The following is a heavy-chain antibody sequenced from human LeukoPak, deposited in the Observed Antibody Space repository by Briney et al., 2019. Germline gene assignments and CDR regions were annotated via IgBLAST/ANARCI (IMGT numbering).Heavy chain of an antibody. Sequence: PSGTLSLTCAVSGGSISSSNWWSWVRQPPGKGLEWIGEIYHSGSTNYNPSLKSRVTISVDKSKNQFSLNLSSVTAADTAVYYCAGQYYDCSGSYYFDYWGQGTLVTVSS. CDR1: GGSISSSNW. J-gene: IGHJ4*02. D-gene: IGHD3-22*01. V-gene: IGHV4-4*02. CDR2: IYHSGST. CDR3: AGQYYDCSGSYYFDY.